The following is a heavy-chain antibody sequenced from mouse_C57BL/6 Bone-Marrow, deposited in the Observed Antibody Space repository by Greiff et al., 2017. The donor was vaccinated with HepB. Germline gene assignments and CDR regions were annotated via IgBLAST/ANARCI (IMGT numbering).Heavy chain of an antibody. Sequence: EVKVVDSGGGLVQSGRSLRLSCATSGFTFSDFYMEWVRQAPGKGLEWIAASRNKANDYTTEYSASVKGRFIVSRDTSQSILYLQMNALRAEDTAIYYCARDPYYGSPWYFDVWGTGTTVTVSS. CDR2: SRNKANDYTT. V-gene: IGHV7-1*01. CDR1: GFTFSDFY. D-gene: IGHD1-1*01. J-gene: IGHJ1*03. CDR3: ARDPYYGSPWYFDV.